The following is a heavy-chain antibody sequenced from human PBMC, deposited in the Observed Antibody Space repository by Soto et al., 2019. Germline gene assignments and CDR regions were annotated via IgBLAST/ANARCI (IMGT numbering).Heavy chain of an antibody. CDR3: AKVPVGATGRFDY. CDR2: ISGSGGST. CDR1: GFTLSNYA. Sequence: SLRLSCAGSGFTLSNYAMSWVRQAPGKGLAWVSAISGSGGSTYYADSVKGRFTISRDNSKNTLYLQMNSLRAEDTALYYCAKVPVGATGRFDYWGQGTLVTVSS. V-gene: IGHV3-23*01. J-gene: IGHJ4*02. D-gene: IGHD1-26*01.